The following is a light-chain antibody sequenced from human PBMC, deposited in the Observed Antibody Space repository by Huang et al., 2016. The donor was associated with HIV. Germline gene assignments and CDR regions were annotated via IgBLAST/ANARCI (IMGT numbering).Light chain of an antibody. CDR3: QQRSKWPLT. V-gene: IGKV3-11*01. CDR1: QSVSDF. Sequence: EIVLTQSPATLSLSPGQRDTLSCRASQSVSDFLAWYQQKPGQAPRLLIYDASKRATGIPARFSGSGAGTDFTLTISSLEPEDFAVYYCQQRSKWPLTFGGGTKVESK. J-gene: IGKJ4*01. CDR2: DAS.